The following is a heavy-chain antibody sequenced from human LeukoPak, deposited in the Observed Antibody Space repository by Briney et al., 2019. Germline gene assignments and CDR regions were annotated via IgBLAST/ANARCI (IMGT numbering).Heavy chain of an antibody. J-gene: IGHJ6*03. CDR2: IYYSGST. CDR1: GGSISSHY. CDR3: ARGVDTSYYYYMDL. D-gene: IGHD5-18*01. V-gene: IGHV4-59*11. Sequence: SETLSLTCTVSGGSISSHYWSWIRQPPGKGLGWIGYIYYSGSTNYNPSLKSRVTISVDTSKNQFSLKLSSVTAADTAVYYCARGVDTSYYYYMDLWGKGTTVTVSS.